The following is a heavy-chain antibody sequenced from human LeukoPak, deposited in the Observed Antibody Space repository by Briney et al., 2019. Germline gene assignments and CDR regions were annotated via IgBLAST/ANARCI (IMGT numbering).Heavy chain of an antibody. D-gene: IGHD1-26*01. CDR1: GFTFSSYA. CDR3: ARSEAGGSYLPLDY. CDR2: IIPIFGTA. J-gene: IGHJ4*02. V-gene: IGHV1-69*01. Sequence: GGSLRLSCAASGFTFSSYAISWVRQAPGQGLEWMGGIIPIFGTANYAQKFQGRVTITADESTSTAYMELSSLRSEDTAVYYCARSEAGGSYLPLDYWGQGTLVTVSS.